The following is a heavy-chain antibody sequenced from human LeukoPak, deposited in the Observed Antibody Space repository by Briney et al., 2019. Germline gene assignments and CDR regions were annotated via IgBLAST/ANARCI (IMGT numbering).Heavy chain of an antibody. D-gene: IGHD3-3*01. J-gene: IGHJ3*02. V-gene: IGHV5-51*01. CDR1: GYNFTSYW. CDR3: ARRVSTSGHAFDI. CDR2: IYPGDSDT. Sequence: GESLKISCQGSGYNFTSYWIGWVRQMPGKGLEWMGIIYPGDSDTRYSPSFQGQVTISADKSINIAYLQWSSLNASDSAMYYCARRVSTSGHAFDIWGQGTMVTVSS.